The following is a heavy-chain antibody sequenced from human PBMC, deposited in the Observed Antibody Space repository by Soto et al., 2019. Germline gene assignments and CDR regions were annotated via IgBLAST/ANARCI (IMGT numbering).Heavy chain of an antibody. CDR3: ARPVGVAEAEYFQH. Sequence: GGSLRLSCAASGFTFSSYWMSWVRQAPGKGLEWVANIKQDGSEKYYVDSVKGRFTISRDNAKNSLYLQMNSLRAEDTAVYYCARPVGVAEAEYFQHWGQGNLVTVSS. CDR1: GFTFSSYW. V-gene: IGHV3-7*01. D-gene: IGHD3-3*01. J-gene: IGHJ1*01. CDR2: IKQDGSEK.